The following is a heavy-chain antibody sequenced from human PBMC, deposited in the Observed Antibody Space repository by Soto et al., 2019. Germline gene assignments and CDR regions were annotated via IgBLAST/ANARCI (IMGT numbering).Heavy chain of an antibody. V-gene: IGHV6-1*01. CDR3: AKGDNLGPKTGYAFDP. D-gene: IGHD5-12*01. CDR2: TYFRSKWYN. J-gene: IGHJ5*02. Sequence: WIRQSPSRGLEWLGRTYFRSKWYNDYAVSAKSRIIINPDTSNNQFSLQLNSVTPEDTAVYFCAKGDNLGPKTGYAFDPWGQGIMVTVSS.